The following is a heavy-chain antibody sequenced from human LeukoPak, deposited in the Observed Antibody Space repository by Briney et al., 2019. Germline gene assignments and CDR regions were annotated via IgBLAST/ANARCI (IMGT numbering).Heavy chain of an antibody. V-gene: IGHV1-46*01. CDR3: ARTTARRFDY. J-gene: IGHJ4*02. D-gene: IGHD6-6*01. CDR1: GYTFPSYF. Sequence: ASVKVSCKASGYTFPSYFMHWVRQAPGQGLEWMGIINPTGGSTTYAQKFQGRVTMTRDTSTSTVYMELSSLRSDDTAVYYCARTTARRFDYWGQGTLVTVSS. CDR2: INPTGGST.